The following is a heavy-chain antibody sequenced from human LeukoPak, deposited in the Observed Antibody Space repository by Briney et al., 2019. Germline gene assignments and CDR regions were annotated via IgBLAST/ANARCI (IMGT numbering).Heavy chain of an antibody. CDR1: GFTFTTYW. Sequence: GGSLRLSCAASGFTFTTYWLNWVRQAPGKGLEWVANIKQDGSEKYYVDSVKGRFTISRDNAKNSLYLQMNSLRVDDTAVYYCARERNSWFDYWGQGNLVTLSS. V-gene: IGHV3-7*04. J-gene: IGHJ4*02. CDR2: IKQDGSEK. CDR3: ARERNSWFDY. D-gene: IGHD6-13*01.